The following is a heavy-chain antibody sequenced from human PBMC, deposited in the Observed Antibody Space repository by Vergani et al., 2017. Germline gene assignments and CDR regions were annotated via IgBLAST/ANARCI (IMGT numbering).Heavy chain of an antibody. Sequence: QVQVVQSGAEVKKSGASVKVSCKTSGYTFSNYYMHWVRQAPGQGLEWMGIINPSGGHTNYAQKFQGRVTMTRDTSTSTVYMELSSLRSEDTAIYYCARGSQPNQKEPKNWFDPWGQGTLVTVSS. D-gene: IGHD1-14*01. V-gene: IGHV1-46*03. J-gene: IGHJ5*02. CDR1: GYTFSNYY. CDR2: INPSGGHT. CDR3: ARGSQPNQKEPKNWFDP.